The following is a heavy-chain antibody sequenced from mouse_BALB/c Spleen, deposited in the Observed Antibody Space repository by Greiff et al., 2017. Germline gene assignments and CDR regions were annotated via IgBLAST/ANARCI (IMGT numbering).Heavy chain of an antibody. J-gene: IGHJ3*01. CDR2: IYPGNSDT. D-gene: IGHD1-1*01. CDR3: TSSYYYGSSLFAY. CDR1: GYTFTSYW. V-gene: IGHV1-5*01. Sequence: VQLKESGTVLARPGASVKMSCKASGYTFTSYWMHWVKQRPGQGLEWIGAIYPGNSDTSYNQKFKGKAKLTAVTSTSTAYMELSSLTNEDSAVYYCTSSYYYGSSLFAYWGQGTLVTVSA.